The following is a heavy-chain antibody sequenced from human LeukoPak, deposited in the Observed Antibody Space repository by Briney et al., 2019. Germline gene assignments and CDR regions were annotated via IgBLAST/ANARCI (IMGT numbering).Heavy chain of an antibody. J-gene: IGHJ4*02. CDR3: ARAYLAAAGTRRSLSYFDY. CDR1: GYTFTSYY. CDR2: INPSGGST. Sequence: VASVKVSCKASGYTFTSYYMHWVRQAPGQGLEWMGIINPSGGSTSYAQKFQGRVTMTRDTSTSTVYMELSSLRSEDTAVYYCARAYLAAAGTRRSLSYFDYWGQGALVTVSS. D-gene: IGHD6-13*01. V-gene: IGHV1-46*01.